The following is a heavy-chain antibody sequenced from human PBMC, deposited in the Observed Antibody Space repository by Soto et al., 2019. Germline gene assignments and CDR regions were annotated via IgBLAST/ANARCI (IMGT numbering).Heavy chain of an antibody. D-gene: IGHD2-2*01. J-gene: IGHJ6*02. V-gene: IGHV1-58*02. CDR3: AAASSTSGGYYGMAV. CDR2: IVIGSGHT. Sequence: QMQLVQSGPEVKKPGTSVKVSCKTSGFTFTSSAMQWVRQARGQRLEWIGWIVIGSGHTNYAQKFQERVTITRDMSPATAYMELRSLRSEDTAVYYCAAASSTSGGYYGMAVWGQGPTVTVSS. CDR1: GFTFTSSA.